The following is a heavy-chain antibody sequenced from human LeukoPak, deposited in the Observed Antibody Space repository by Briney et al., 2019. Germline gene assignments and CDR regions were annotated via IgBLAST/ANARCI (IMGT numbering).Heavy chain of an antibody. Sequence: ASVTVSCKASGYTFTAYYLHWVRQVPGQGLEWVGWINPNSGDTNYAQNFQGRVTMTRDTSISTADMELSRLTSDDTALYYCARGGPYYYDSGSYFDYWAQGTLVTVSS. CDR2: INPNSGDT. D-gene: IGHD3-10*01. CDR3: ARGGPYYYDSGSYFDY. J-gene: IGHJ4*02. CDR1: GYTFTAYY. V-gene: IGHV1-2*02.